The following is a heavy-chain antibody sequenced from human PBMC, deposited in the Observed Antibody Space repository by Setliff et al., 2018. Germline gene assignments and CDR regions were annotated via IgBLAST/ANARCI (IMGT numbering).Heavy chain of an antibody. CDR3: SRLVRYCSKTTCQTASGAEL. D-gene: IGHD2-8*01. Sequence: ASVKVSCKASGYTFSHSGITWVRQAPGQGLEWMGWISVYTGNTNYAPKLQGRVTMTTDASTSTAYMELRGLTSDDTAVYYCSRLVRYCSKTTCQTASGAELWGQGTLVPVSS. CDR2: ISVYTGNT. J-gene: IGHJ4*02. CDR1: GYTFSHSG. V-gene: IGHV1-18*01.